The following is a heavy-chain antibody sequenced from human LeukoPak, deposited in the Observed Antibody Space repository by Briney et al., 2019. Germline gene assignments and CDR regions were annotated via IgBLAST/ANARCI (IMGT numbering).Heavy chain of an antibody. V-gene: IGHV3-23*01. CDR1: GFTFSSHA. J-gene: IGHJ3*02. Sequence: GGSLRLSCAASGFTFSSHAMSWVRQAPGKGLEWVSAISGSGRSTYYADSVKGRFTISRDNSKNTLYLQMNSLRAEDTAVYYCAKVWDSSGPYDAFDIWGQGTMVTVSS. D-gene: IGHD6-19*01. CDR2: ISGSGRST. CDR3: AKVWDSSGPYDAFDI.